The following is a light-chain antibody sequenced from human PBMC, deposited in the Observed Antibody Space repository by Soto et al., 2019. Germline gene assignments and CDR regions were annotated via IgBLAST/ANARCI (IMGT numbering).Light chain of an antibody. CDR1: SSDVGSYNL. V-gene: IGLV2-23*01. J-gene: IGLJ1*01. CDR2: EGS. Sequence: VLTQPASVSGSPGQSITISCTGTSSDVGSYNLVSWYQQHPGKAPKLVIYEGSKRPSGVSNRFSGSKSGNTASLTISGLQAEDEADYYCCSYAGSSTFYVFGTGTKAPS. CDR3: CSYAGSSTFYV.